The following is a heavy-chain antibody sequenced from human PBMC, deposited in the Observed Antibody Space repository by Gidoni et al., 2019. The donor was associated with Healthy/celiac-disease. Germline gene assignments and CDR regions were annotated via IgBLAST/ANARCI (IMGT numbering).Heavy chain of an antibody. CDR3: AHLTYYYGSGSYYNTPGWFDP. CDR2: IYWNDDK. D-gene: IGHD3-10*01. Sequence: QITLKESGPTLVKPTQTLTLPCTFSGFSLSPSGVGVRWIRQPPGKALEWLALIYWNDDKRYSPSLKSRLTITKDTSKNQVVLTMNNMDPVDTATYYCAHLTYYYGSGSYYNTPGWFDPWGQGTLVTVSS. J-gene: IGHJ5*02. V-gene: IGHV2-5*01. CDR1: GFSLSPSGVG.